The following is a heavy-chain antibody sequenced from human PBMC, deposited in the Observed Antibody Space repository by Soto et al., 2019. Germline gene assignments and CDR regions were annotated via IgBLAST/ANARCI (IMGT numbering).Heavy chain of an antibody. V-gene: IGHV1-2*02. CDR1: GYTXTDYY. CDR2: INPNSCGT. D-gene: IGHD1-1*01. Sequence: SXKVSFKASGYTXTDYYIDLVRQAPGQGLEWMGWINPNSCGTKYAPKFQGGVTMTRDTSINTAYMELSMLRSGDTAVYYCAREPATAKPEGVDFWGQGTLGTVSS. CDR3: AREPATAKPEGVDF. J-gene: IGHJ4*02.